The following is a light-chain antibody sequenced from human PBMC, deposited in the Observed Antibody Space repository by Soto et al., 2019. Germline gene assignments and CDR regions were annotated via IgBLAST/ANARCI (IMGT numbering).Light chain of an antibody. V-gene: IGLV1-40*01. CDR2: GNN. Sequence: QSVLTQPPSVSGAPGQRVTISCTGSSSYIGAGYDVHWYQQLPGTAPKVLIYGNNNRPSGVPDRFSGSKSGTSASLAITGLTAEDEADYYCQSYDSSLSGWVFGGGTKLTVL. J-gene: IGLJ3*02. CDR3: QSYDSSLSGWV. CDR1: SSYIGAGYD.